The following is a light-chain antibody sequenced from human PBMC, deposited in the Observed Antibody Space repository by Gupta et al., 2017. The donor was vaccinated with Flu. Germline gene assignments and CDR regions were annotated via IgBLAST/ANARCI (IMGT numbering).Light chain of an antibody. CDR2: MSS. Sequence: PYTLSASVGGRVTITCRASQSISSWLAWYQVKPGKAPKLLIYMSSSLHSGVPSRFSGSGSGTEFTLSVSSLQPEDFATYFCQQDSSYPITFGQGTRLE. CDR3: QQDSSYPIT. V-gene: IGKV1-5*03. CDR1: QSISSW. J-gene: IGKJ5*01.